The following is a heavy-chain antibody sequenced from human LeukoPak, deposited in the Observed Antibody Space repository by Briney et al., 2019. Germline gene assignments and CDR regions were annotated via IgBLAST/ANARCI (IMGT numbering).Heavy chain of an antibody. CDR3: ARAPIRAAMARRVGDAFDI. J-gene: IGHJ3*02. Sequence: SETLSLTCAVSGGSISTYNWWSWVRQPPGKGLEWIGEIFYSGSIDYNPSLKSRVTISVDTSKNQFSLKLSSVTAADTAVYYCARAPIRAAMARRVGDAFDIWGQGTMVTVSS. V-gene: IGHV4-4*02. D-gene: IGHD2-2*01. CDR2: IFYSGSI. CDR1: GGSISTYNW.